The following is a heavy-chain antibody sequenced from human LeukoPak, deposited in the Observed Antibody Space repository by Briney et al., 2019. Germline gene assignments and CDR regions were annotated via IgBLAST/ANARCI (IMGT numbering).Heavy chain of an antibody. CDR2: ISYDGSNK. CDR1: GFTFSSYA. CDR3: ARVGFDCSSTSCYEYYFDY. J-gene: IGHJ4*02. Sequence: GGSLRLSCAASGFTFSSYAMHWVRQAPGKGLEWVAVISYDGSNKYYADSVKGRFTISRDNAKNSLYLQMNSLRAEDTAVYYCARVGFDCSSTSCYEYYFDYWGQGNLITVSS. V-gene: IGHV3-30*04. D-gene: IGHD2-2*01.